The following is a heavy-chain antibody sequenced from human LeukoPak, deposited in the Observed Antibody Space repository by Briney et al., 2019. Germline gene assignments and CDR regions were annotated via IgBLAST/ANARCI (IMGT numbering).Heavy chain of an antibody. CDR3: ARHEQWLVPVDY. CDR2: IYHSGST. Sequence: SETLSLTCAVSGYSISSGYYWGWIRQPPGKGLEWIGSIYHSGSTYYNPSLKSRVTISVDTSKNQFSLKLSSVTAADTAVYYCARHEQWLVPVDYWGQGTLVTVSS. V-gene: IGHV4-38-2*01. D-gene: IGHD6-19*01. J-gene: IGHJ4*02. CDR1: GYSISSGYY.